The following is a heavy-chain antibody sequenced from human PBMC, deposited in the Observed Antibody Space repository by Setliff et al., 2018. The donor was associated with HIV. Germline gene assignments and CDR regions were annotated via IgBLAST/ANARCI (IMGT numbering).Heavy chain of an antibody. Sequence: GGSLRLSCAASGFTLSTYGMEWVRQAPGKGLEWVAVIRYDGSNQYYADSVKGRFTISRDNSKNTLYLKMNSLKAEDTAVYYCAQCGGVTCYSASWYFDYWGQGTLVTVSS. D-gene: IGHD2-15*01. J-gene: IGHJ4*02. CDR1: GFTLSTYG. CDR3: AQCGGVTCYSASWYFDY. V-gene: IGHV3-30*02. CDR2: IRYDGSNQ.